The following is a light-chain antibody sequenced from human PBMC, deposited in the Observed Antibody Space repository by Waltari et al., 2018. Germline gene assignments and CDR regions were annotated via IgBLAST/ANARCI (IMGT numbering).Light chain of an antibody. J-gene: IGKJ2*01. CDR1: QTVLDSSTNKNY. CDR3: QQYYDIPYT. CDR2: WAS. Sequence: DIVMTQSPDSLAVSLGERDTINCRSGQTVLDSSTNKNYVAWYQQKTGQPPKLLIYWASTRESVVPGRFSGSGSGTEFTLTVSSLQAEDVAVYYCQQYYDIPYTFG. V-gene: IGKV4-1*01.